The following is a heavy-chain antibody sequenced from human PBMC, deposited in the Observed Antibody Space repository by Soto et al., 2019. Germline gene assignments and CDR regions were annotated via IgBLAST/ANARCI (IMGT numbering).Heavy chain of an antibody. D-gene: IGHD4-4*01. J-gene: IGHJ4*02. CDR3: AFPASNGFDY. CDR2: VYDSGST. V-gene: IGHV4-4*02. CDR1: GGSINSNNR. Sequence: SETLSLTCAVSGGSINSNNRWSLVRRPGGRGLEWIGEVYDSGSTNYNPSHKSRVVISRDQSENVFSLKVSSVTAADTAVYYCAFPASNGFDYWGQGSLVTVSS.